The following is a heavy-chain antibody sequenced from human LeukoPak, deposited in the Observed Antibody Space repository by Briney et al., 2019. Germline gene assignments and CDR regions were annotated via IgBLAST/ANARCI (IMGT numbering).Heavy chain of an antibody. Sequence: GGSLRLSCADSGFTFDDYAMHWVRHAPGKGLEWVSGISWNSGTIAYAESVKGRFTISRDNAKNSLYLQMNSLRAEDTALYYCAKDRSGSSVKDAFDIWGQGTMVTVSS. J-gene: IGHJ3*02. CDR1: GFTFDDYA. CDR2: ISWNSGTI. CDR3: AKDRSGSSVKDAFDI. D-gene: IGHD1-26*01. V-gene: IGHV3-9*01.